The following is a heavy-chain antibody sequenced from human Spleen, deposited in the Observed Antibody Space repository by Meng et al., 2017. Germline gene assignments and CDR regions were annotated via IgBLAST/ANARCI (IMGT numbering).Heavy chain of an antibody. D-gene: IGHD4-17*01. V-gene: IGHV1-24*01. CDR3: ASRGYGDDHGHETQNYYGMDV. J-gene: IGHJ6*02. Sequence: ASVKVSCKVYGYTLIELSMHWVRQAPGKGLEWMGGFDPEDGEAIYAQKFQGRVTITADESTSTAYMELSSLRSEDTAVYYCASRGYGDDHGHETQNYYGMDVWGQGTTVTVSS. CDR1: GYTLIELS. CDR2: FDPEDGEA.